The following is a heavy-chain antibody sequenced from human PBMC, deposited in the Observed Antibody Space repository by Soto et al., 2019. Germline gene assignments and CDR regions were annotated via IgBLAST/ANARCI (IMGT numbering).Heavy chain of an antibody. Sequence: ASVKVSCKASGYTFTSYDINWVRQATGQGLEWMGWMNPNSGNTGYAQKFQGRVTMTRNTSISTAYMELSSLRSEDTAVYYCASTLDYDFWSGPYYYYYYYMDVWGKGTTVTVSS. CDR2: MNPNSGNT. D-gene: IGHD3-3*01. CDR3: ASTLDYDFWSGPYYYYYYYMDV. J-gene: IGHJ6*03. CDR1: GYTFTSYD. V-gene: IGHV1-8*01.